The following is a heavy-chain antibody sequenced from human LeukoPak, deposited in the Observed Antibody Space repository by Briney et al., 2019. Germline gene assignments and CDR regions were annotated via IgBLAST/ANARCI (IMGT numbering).Heavy chain of an antibody. CDR1: GFTSSSYW. D-gene: IGHD4-23*01. CDR3: ARALRGNLGPYYYGMDV. V-gene: IGHV3-74*01. J-gene: IGHJ6*02. Sequence: GGSLRLSCAASGFTSSSYWMHWVRQVPGKGLVWVSRISGDGTARNYADSVKGRFTISRDNAKNTLYLQMNSLRAEDTAVYYCARALRGNLGPYYYGMDVWGQGTTVTVSS. CDR2: ISGDGTAR.